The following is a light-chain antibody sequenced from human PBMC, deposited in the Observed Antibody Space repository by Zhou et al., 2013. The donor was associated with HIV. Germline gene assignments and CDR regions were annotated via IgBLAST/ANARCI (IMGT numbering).Light chain of an antibody. CDR3: QQRNSWPIT. V-gene: IGKV3D-20*02. CDR1: QSVDSNY. J-gene: IGKJ5*01. CDR2: EAS. Sequence: EVVLTQSPGTLSLSPGDRATLSCRASQSVDSNYLAWYQQQPGQAPRFLIYEASRRASGIPDRFSGSGSETDFTLTISRLEPEDFAVYYCQQRNSWPITFGQGTRLEIK.